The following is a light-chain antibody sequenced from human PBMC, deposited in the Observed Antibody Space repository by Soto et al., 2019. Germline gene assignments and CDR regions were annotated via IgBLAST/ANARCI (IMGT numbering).Light chain of an antibody. Sequence: QSVLTQPPSGSGAPGQSVTISCTGSSSDIGAHYDVHWYQQLPGTAPKLLIYGNNNRPSGVPDRFSGSKSGTSASLAITWLQGEDEPDYYCQSYADSLSGWVFGGATQLTVL. V-gene: IGLV1-40*01. CDR2: GNN. CDR1: SSDIGAHYD. J-gene: IGLJ3*02. CDR3: QSYADSLSGWV.